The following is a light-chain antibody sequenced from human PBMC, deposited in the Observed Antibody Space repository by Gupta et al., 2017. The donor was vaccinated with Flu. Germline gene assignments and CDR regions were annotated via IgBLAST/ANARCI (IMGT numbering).Light chain of an antibody. J-gene: IGLJ2*01. CDR2: DVT. CDR1: SSVVVGYDY. Sequence: QSVAISCTGTSSVVVGYDYVSWYQQYPGKAPKVIIYDVTKRPSGVPDRFSGSKSGNTASLTISGLQAEDEADYYCCSYEGSVLFGGGTKLTVL. CDR3: CSYEGSVL. V-gene: IGLV2-11*01.